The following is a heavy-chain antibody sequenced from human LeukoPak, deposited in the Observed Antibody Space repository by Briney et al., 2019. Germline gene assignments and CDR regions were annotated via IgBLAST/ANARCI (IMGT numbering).Heavy chain of an antibody. J-gene: IGHJ4*02. D-gene: IGHD1-14*01. V-gene: IGHV1-2*02. CDR1: RYTFIGYY. CDR2: INPNSGGT. CDR3: AKYHTIRSFDS. Sequence: GASVKVSCKASRYTFIGYYMHRVRQAPGQGLEWMGWINPNSGGTNYAQKFQGRVTMTRDRSISTAYMALSRLRSDDTAVYYCAKYHTIRSFDSWGQGTLVTVSS.